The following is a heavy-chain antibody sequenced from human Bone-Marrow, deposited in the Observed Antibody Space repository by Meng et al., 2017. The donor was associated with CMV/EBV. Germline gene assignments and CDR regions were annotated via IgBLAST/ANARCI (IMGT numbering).Heavy chain of an antibody. V-gene: IGHV3-9*01. J-gene: IGHJ2*01. CDR3: AKGLVVYWYFDL. CDR2: ISWNSGRI. Sequence: SLKISCAASGFTFDDYAMHWVRQAPGKGLEWVSGISWNSGRIGYADSVKGRFTISRDNAKNSLYLQMNRLRAEDTALYYCAKGLVVYWYFDLWGRGTLVTVSS. D-gene: IGHD2-21*01. CDR1: GFTFDDYA.